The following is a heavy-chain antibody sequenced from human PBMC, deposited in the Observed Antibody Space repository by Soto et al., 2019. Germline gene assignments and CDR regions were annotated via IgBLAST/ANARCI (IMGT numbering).Heavy chain of an antibody. D-gene: IGHD5-18*01. J-gene: IGHJ5*02. V-gene: IGHV1-8*02. Sequence: SVKVSCTASGGTVRSYAIIFVRQATGQGLEWMGWMNPGSGDTGYAQKFQGRVTMTRNISIATAYMELSSLRADDTAIYYCARMASFGSLNWFDPWGQGTLVTGSS. CDR3: ARMASFGSLNWFDP. CDR1: GGTVRSYA. CDR2: MNPGSGDT.